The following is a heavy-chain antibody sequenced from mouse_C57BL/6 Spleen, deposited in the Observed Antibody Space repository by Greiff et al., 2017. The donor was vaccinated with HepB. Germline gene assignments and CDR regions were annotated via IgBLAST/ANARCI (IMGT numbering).Heavy chain of an antibody. J-gene: IGHJ2*01. CDR3: ARDLYGSSYKDY. D-gene: IGHD1-1*01. Sequence: EVHLVESGPGLVKPSQSLSLTCSVTGYSITSGYYWNWIRQFPGNKLEWMGYISYDGSNNYNPSLKNRISITRDTSKNQFFLKLNSVTTEDTATYYCARDLYGSSYKDYWGQGTTLTVSS. V-gene: IGHV3-6*01. CDR2: ISYDGSN. CDR1: GYSITSGYY.